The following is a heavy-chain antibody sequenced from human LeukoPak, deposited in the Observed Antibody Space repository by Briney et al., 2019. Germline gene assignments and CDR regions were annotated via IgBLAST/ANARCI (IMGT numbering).Heavy chain of an antibody. D-gene: IGHD1-26*01. Sequence: PGGSLRLSFSASGFTFSSYRMHWVRQAPGKGLVWVSRINTDESSTSYADSVKGRFTISRDNAKNTLYLQMNSLRAEDTAVYYCASSYRGSYHFRYWGQGTLVTVSS. CDR3: ASSYRGSYHFRY. CDR1: GFTFSSYR. CDR2: INTDESST. V-gene: IGHV3-74*01. J-gene: IGHJ4*02.